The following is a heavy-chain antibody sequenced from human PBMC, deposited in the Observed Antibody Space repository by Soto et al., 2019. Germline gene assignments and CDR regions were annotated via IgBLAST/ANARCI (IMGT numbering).Heavy chain of an antibody. CDR2: ISSSGSTI. J-gene: IGHJ4*02. CDR1: GFTFSDYY. Sequence: PGESLKISCAASGFTFSDYYMSWIRQAPGKGLEWVSYISSSGSTIYYADSVKGRFTISRDNAKNSLYLQMNSLRAEDTAVFYCAKERSSGWSLDYWGQGTLVTVSS. V-gene: IGHV3-11*01. D-gene: IGHD6-19*01. CDR3: AKERSSGWSLDY.